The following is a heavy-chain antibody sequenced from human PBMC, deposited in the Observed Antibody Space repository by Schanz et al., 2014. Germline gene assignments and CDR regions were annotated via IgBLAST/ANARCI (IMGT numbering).Heavy chain of an antibody. CDR3: ARDEGRDGYNLAFDV. CDR1: GFSISDHT. CDR2: TYLGGNT. J-gene: IGHJ3*01. D-gene: IGHD5-12*01. V-gene: IGHV3-66*01. Sequence: EVQLVESGGGLVQPGGSLRLSCAASGFSISDHTMRWDRQAPGKGLEPVSVTYLGGNTDYADSVKGRFTISRDDSKNTLHLQMNSLRAEDTALYYCARDEGRDGYNLAFDVWGQGTLVTVSS.